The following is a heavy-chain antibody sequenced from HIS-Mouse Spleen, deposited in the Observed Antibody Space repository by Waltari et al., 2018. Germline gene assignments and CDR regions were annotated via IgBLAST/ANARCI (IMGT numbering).Heavy chain of an antibody. V-gene: IGHV1-3*02. D-gene: IGHD6-19*01. CDR2: RNASNGNT. CDR3: ARGPKLYSSGWYFDY. CDR1: GYNFTSYA. Sequence: QVQLVQSGAEVKKPGASVKVSCKASGYNFTSYAMHWVRQAPGQRTEWMGWRNASNGNTKYSQELQVRVTITRDTSARTAYMELSSMRSEDMAVYYCARGPKLYSSGWYFDYWGQGTLVTVSS. J-gene: IGHJ4*02.